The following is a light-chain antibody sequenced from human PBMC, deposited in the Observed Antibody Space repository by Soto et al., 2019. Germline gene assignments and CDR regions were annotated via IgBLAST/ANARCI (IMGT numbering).Light chain of an antibody. Sequence: QLVLTQPSSLSASPGASASLTCTLRSGINVGTYRIYWYQQKPGSPPQYLLRYKSDSDKQQGSGVPSRFSGSKDASANAGILLISGLQSEDEGDYYCMIWHSNSVVFGGGTKLTVL. J-gene: IGLJ2*01. CDR3: MIWHSNSVV. V-gene: IGLV5-45*02. CDR2: YKSDSDK. CDR1: SGINVGTYR.